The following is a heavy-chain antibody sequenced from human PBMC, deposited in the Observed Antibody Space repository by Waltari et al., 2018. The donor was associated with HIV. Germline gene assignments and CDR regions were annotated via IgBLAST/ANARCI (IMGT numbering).Heavy chain of an antibody. CDR2: IYYSGST. J-gene: IGHJ5*02. CDR1: GGSISSSSYY. D-gene: IGHD6-13*01. V-gene: IGHV4-39*01. CDR3: ARAAPWNWFDP. Sequence: QLQLQESGPGLVKPSETLSLTCTVPGGSISSSSYYWGWIRQPPGKGLEWIGSIYYSGSTYYNPSLKSRVTISVDTSKNQFSLKLSSVTAADTAVYYCARAAPWNWFDPWGQGTLVTVSS.